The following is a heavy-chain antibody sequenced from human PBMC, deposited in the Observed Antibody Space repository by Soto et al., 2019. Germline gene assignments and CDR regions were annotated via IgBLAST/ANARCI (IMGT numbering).Heavy chain of an antibody. D-gene: IGHD3-10*01. J-gene: IGHJ6*04. CDR2: INHSGST. V-gene: IGHV4-34*01. CDR3: ARGREKVRGVIISRYYYYGMDV. CDR1: GGSFSGYY. Sequence: PSETLSLTCAVYGGSFSGYYWSWIRQPPGKGLEWIGEINHSGSTNYNPSLKSRVTISVDTSKNQFSLKLSSVTAADTAVYYCARGREKVRGVIISRYYYYGMDVWGKGTMVTVSS.